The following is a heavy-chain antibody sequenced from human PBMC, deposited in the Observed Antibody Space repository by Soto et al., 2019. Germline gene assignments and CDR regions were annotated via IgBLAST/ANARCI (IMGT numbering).Heavy chain of an antibody. J-gene: IGHJ4*02. D-gene: IGHD3-10*01. CDR1: GGSINSGGYY. V-gene: IGHV4-31*03. CDR3: ARDGGYGSGGYRFDY. CDR2: IYYSGST. Sequence: QVQLQESGPGLVKPAQTLSLTCTVSGGSINSGGYYWSWIRQHPGVGLEWIGYIYYSGSTNYNPSFKRRLTISVDTSKIQFSRERSSVTAADTAVYYCARDGGYGSGGYRFDYWGQGTLVTVSS.